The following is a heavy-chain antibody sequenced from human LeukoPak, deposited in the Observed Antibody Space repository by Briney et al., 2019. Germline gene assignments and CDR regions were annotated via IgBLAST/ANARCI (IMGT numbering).Heavy chain of an antibody. CDR3: ARGRGSSFDY. V-gene: IGHV4-34*01. J-gene: IGHJ4*02. CDR1: GGSFSGYY. Sequence: SETLSLTCAVYGGSFSGYYWSWIRQPPGKGLEWIGETNHSGSTNYNPSLKSRVTISVDTSKNQFSLKLSSVTAADTAVYYCARGRGSSFDYWGQGTLVTVSS. CDR2: TNHSGST. D-gene: IGHD3-10*01.